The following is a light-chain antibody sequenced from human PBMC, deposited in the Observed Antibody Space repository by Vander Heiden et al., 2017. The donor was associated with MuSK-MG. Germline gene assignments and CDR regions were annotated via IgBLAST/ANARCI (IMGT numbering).Light chain of an antibody. V-gene: IGLV2-14*01. J-gene: IGLJ3*02. CDR3: SSYTSSSTPWV. CDR1: SSDVGGYNY. CDR2: EVS. Sequence: QSALTQSAPASVSPGQSITISCTGTSSDVGGYNYVSWYQPHPGEAPKLMIYEVSNRPSGVSNRFSGSKSGNTASLTISGLQAEDEADYYCSSYTSSSTPWVFGGGTKLTVL.